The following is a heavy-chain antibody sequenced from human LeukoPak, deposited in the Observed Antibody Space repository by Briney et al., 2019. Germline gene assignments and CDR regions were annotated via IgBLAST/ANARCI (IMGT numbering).Heavy chain of an antibody. V-gene: IGHV3-30-3*01. CDR1: GFTFSSYA. CDR2: IPSDGSKK. D-gene: IGHD2-15*01. CDR3: ARDGASRGAPDDY. J-gene: IGHJ4*02. Sequence: PGGSLRLSCAASGFTFSSYAMHWVRQAPGKGLDWVAVIPSDGSKKYYTDSVQGRFIISRDNSKSTMYLQMNSLRAEDTAVYYCARDGASRGAPDDYWGQGTLVTVSS.